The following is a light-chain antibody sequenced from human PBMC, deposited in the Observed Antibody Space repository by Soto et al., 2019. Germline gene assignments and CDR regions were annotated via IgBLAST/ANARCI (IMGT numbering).Light chain of an antibody. CDR1: ISNIGTNT. V-gene: IGLV1-44*01. J-gene: IGLJ1*01. Sequence: SMLTQPPAASLSPGERFTISFSGSISNIGTNTLNWYQQLPGTAPKLLIYSNNQRPSGVPDRFYGYKSGTSASLAISGLQSEDEADYYCAAWDDSLNGSYVFGTGTKVPVL. CDR3: AAWDDSLNGSYV. CDR2: SNN.